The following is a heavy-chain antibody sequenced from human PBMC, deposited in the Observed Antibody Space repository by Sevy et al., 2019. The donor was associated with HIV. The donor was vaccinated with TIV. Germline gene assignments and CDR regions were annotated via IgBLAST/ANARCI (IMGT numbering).Heavy chain of an antibody. Sequence: SETLSLTCTVSGGSISSSSYYWGWIRQPPGKGLEWIGSIYYSGSTYYNPSLKSRVTISVDTSKNQFPLKLSSVTAADTAVYYCATHGIAAAGTYEEEFDYWGQGTLVTVSS. CDR1: GGSISSSSYY. J-gene: IGHJ4*02. D-gene: IGHD6-13*01. V-gene: IGHV4-39*01. CDR2: IYYSGST. CDR3: ATHGIAAAGTYEEEFDY.